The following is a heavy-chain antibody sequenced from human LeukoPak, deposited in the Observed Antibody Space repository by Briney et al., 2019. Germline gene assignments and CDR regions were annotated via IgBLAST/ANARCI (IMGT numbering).Heavy chain of an antibody. CDR2: ISGDESSI. Sequence: PGGSLRLSCAASGFTLSSHWMHWVRQPPGKGLVWVSRISGDESSIRYADSVKGRFTISRDNAKNTLYLEMNSLRGEDTAVYYCLREVAVASTWWFDPWGQGTLVTVSS. D-gene: IGHD6-19*01. J-gene: IGHJ5*02. CDR3: LREVAVASTWWFDP. V-gene: IGHV3-74*01. CDR1: GFTLSSHW.